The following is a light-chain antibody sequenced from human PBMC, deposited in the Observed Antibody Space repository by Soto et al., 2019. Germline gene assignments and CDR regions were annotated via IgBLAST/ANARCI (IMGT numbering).Light chain of an antibody. CDR2: AAS. CDR1: QGISNY. CDR3: LQDYNYPRT. J-gene: IGKJ1*01. V-gene: IGKV1-6*01. Sequence: IHMTQSPSSLSSSLGDRVTITFLASQGISNYLAWYQQKPGKVPKLLIFAASTLQSGVPSRFSGSASGTDFTLTISSLQPEDFATYYCLQDYNYPRTFGQGTKVDIK.